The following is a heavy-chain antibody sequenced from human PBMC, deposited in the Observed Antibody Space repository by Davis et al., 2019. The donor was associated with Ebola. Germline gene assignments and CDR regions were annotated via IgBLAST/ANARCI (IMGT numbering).Heavy chain of an antibody. Sequence: PGGSLRLSCAASGFSISEYAMQWVRQAPDKGLEWVALISYAGDSQYYTHSVKGRFTISRDNSKNEVFLLMNSLRVEDSAVYYCASGLHCSSGECYDYWGQGTLVTVSS. CDR1: GFSISEYA. CDR2: ISYAGDSQ. D-gene: IGHD2-8*01. J-gene: IGHJ4*02. V-gene: IGHV3-30-3*01. CDR3: ASGLHCSSGECYDY.